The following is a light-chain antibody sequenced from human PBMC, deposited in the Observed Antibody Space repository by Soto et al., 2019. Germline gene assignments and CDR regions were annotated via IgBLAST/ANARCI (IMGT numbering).Light chain of an antibody. CDR1: QSGSSSY. CDR2: DAS. V-gene: IGKV3D-20*01. Sequence: EIVLTQSPATLSFSPGESATLACGASQSGSSSYLAWYQQKPGLAPRLLIYDASSRATGIPDRFSGSGSGTDFTLTISRLEPEDFAVYYCQQYGSSPYTFGQGNKLEIK. CDR3: QQYGSSPYT. J-gene: IGKJ2*01.